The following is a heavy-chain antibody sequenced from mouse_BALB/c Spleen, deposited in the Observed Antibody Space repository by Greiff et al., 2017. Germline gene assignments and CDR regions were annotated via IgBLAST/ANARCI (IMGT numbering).Heavy chain of an antibody. CDR2: INPSNGRT. CDR3: ARSGYYYDSSYGNAMDY. D-gene: IGHD1-1*01. Sequence: QVQLQQPGAELVKPGASVKLSCKASGYTFTSYWMHWVKQRPGQGLEWIGEINPSNGRTNYNEKFKSKATLTVDKSSSTAYMQLSSLTSEDSAVYYCARSGYYYDSSYGNAMDYWGQGTSVTVSS. CDR1: GYTFTSYW. J-gene: IGHJ4*01. V-gene: IGHV1S81*02.